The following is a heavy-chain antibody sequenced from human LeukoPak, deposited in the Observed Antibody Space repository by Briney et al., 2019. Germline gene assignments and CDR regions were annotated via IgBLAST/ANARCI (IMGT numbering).Heavy chain of an antibody. V-gene: IGHV1-18*01. CDR3: ARDQLDQRYSSSWYSD. D-gene: IGHD6-13*01. CDR1: GFTFTSYG. CDR2: ISAYNGNT. Sequence: ASVKVSCKASGFTFTSYGISWVRQAPEQGLEWMGWISAYNGNTNYAQKLQGRVTMTTDTSTSTAYMELRSLRSDDTAVYYCARDQLDQRYSSSWYSDWGQGTLVTVSS. J-gene: IGHJ4*02.